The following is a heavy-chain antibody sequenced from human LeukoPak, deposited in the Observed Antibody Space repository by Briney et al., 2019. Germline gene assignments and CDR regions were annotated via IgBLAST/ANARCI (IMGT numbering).Heavy chain of an antibody. CDR3: ARRGYYGSGSYYDWFDP. D-gene: IGHD3-10*01. Sequence: GGSLGLSCAASGFTFSDYYMSWIRQAPGKGLEWVSYISSSGSTIYYADSVKGRFTISRDNAKNSLYLQMNSLRAEDTAVYYCARRGYYGSGSYYDWFDPWGQGTLVTVSS. J-gene: IGHJ5*02. CDR2: ISSSGSTI. CDR1: GFTFSDYY. V-gene: IGHV3-11*01.